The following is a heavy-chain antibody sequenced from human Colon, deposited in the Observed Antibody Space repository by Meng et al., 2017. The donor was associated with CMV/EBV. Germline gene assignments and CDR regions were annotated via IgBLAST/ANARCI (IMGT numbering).Heavy chain of an antibody. D-gene: IGHD1-26*01. CDR3: ARGRVGNTVRIDP. CDR1: DDSISSSNYY. V-gene: IGHV4-39*07. CDR2: IYWSGVT. J-gene: IGHJ5*02. Sequence: SETLSLTCTVSDDSISSSNYYWGWIRQPPGKGLEWIGSIYWSGVTSYNPPLKSRVTISVDTSKNQFSLRLNSVTAADSAVYYCARGRVGNTVRIDPWGQGTLVTVSS.